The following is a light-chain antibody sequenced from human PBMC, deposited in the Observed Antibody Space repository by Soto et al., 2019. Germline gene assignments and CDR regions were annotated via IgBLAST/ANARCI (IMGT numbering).Light chain of an antibody. CDR1: QSVSSN. CDR3: QQYGSSPPIT. CDR2: GAS. J-gene: IGKJ5*01. V-gene: IGKV3-20*01. Sequence: EILMTQSPATLSASPGERATLSCRASQSVSSNLAWYQQKPGQAPRLLIYGASNRATGIPDRFSGSGSGTDFTLTISRLEPEDFAVYYCQQYGSSPPITFGQGTRLEIK.